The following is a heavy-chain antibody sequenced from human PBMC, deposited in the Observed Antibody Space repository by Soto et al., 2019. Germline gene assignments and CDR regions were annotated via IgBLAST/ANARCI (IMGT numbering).Heavy chain of an antibody. CDR2: IYYSGST. CDR1: GGSISSGGYY. Sequence: QVQLQESGPGLVKPSQTLSLTCTVSGGSISSGGYYWSWIRPHPGQGLEWIGYIYYSGSTYYNPSLKSRVTISVDTSKNQFSLKLSSVTAADTAVYYCARDTPRGYSYGSFDYWGQGTLVTVSS. J-gene: IGHJ4*02. V-gene: IGHV4-31*03. CDR3: ARDTPRGYSYGSFDY. D-gene: IGHD5-18*01.